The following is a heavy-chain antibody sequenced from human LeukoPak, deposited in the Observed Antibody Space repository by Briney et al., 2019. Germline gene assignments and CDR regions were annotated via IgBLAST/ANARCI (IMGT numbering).Heavy chain of an antibody. V-gene: IGHV5-51*01. CDR1: GYSFTSYW. Sequence: GESLKISCKGSGYSFTSYWIGWVRQMPGKGLEWMGVIYPGDSHTRYSPSFQGQVTISADKSISTAFLQWSSVKASDTAMYYCARHLSGSYSGYYFDYWGQGTLVTVSS. D-gene: IGHD1-26*01. CDR3: ARHLSGSYSGYYFDY. CDR2: IYPGDSHT. J-gene: IGHJ4*02.